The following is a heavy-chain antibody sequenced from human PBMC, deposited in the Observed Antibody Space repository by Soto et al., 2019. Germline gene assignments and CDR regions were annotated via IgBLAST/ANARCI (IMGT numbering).Heavy chain of an antibody. Sequence: QVQLVESGGRVVQPGRSLRLSCAASGFTFSSYGMHWVRQAPGKGLEWVAVIWSDGSNKYYADSVKGRITISRDSSKNTLYLQMNCLSAEDTAVYYCARDAAIAAAGIDYWGQGTLVTVSS. V-gene: IGHV3-33*01. D-gene: IGHD6-13*01. CDR2: IWSDGSNK. CDR3: ARDAAIAAAGIDY. J-gene: IGHJ4*02. CDR1: GFTFSSYG.